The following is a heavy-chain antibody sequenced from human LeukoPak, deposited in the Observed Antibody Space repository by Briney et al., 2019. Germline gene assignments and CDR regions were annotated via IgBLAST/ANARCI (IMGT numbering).Heavy chain of an antibody. CDR2: IWSDGNNK. J-gene: IGHJ3*01. V-gene: IGHV3-33*06. CDR1: GFTFSTYG. CDR3: AKERGPFNDFDF. D-gene: IGHD6-25*01. Sequence: GGSLRLSCGASGFTFSTYGMHWVRQAPGKGLEWVAVIWSDGNNKFYADSVKGRFTFSRDNSKNTLSLQMNSLRAEDTAMYYCAKERGPFNDFDFWGQGTMVTVSS.